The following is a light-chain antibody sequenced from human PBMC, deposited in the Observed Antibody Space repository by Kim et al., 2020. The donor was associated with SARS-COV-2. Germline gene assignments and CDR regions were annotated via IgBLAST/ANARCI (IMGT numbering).Light chain of an antibody. CDR2: GKN. V-gene: IGLV3-19*01. CDR3: NSRDSSGKDVV. J-gene: IGLJ2*01. CDR1: SLRSYY. Sequence: SSELTQDPAVSVALGQTVRITCQGDSLRSYYASWYQQKPGQAPVLVIYGKNNRPSGIPDRFSGSSSGNTASLTITGAQAEDEADYYCNSRDSSGKDVV.